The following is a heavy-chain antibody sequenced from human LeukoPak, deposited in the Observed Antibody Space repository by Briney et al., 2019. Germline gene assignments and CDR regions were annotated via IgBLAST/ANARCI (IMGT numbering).Heavy chain of an antibody. D-gene: IGHD3-10*01. CDR1: GFTFSSYG. Sequence: GGSLRLSCAASGFTFSSYGMHWVRQAPGKGLEWVAFIRYDGSNKYYADSVKGRFTISRDNSKNTLYLQMNSLRAEDTAVYYCARDSYWLGGTIGAFDIWGQGTMVTVSS. J-gene: IGHJ3*02. CDR2: IRYDGSNK. CDR3: ARDSYWLGGTIGAFDI. V-gene: IGHV3-30*02.